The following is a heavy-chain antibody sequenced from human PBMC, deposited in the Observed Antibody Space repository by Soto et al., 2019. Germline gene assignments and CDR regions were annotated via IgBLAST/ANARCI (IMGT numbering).Heavy chain of an antibody. Sequence: EVQLVESGGGLVQPGGSLRLSCAASGFTFSSLWMHWVRQVPGKGLVWVSRINTDGSTITYADSVKGRFTSSRDNAKNTLYLQMNSLRAEDTAVYYCARELATPGWVYDYWGQGTLVTVSS. CDR1: GFTFSSLW. V-gene: IGHV3-74*01. CDR3: ARELATPGWVYDY. CDR2: INTDGSTI. D-gene: IGHD5-12*01. J-gene: IGHJ4*02.